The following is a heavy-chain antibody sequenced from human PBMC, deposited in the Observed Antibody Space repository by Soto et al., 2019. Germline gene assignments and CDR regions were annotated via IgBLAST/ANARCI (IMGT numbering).Heavy chain of an antibody. CDR1: RFTFSDHY. Sequence: GGSLRLSCAASRFTFSDHYMSWIRQAPGKGLEWVSFIGSRTSDIYYADSVKGRFTISRDNAKNSLYLDLTRLRAEDTAVYFCVRDYYDTSGYPNTFDMWGQGTMVTVSS. J-gene: IGHJ3*02. V-gene: IGHV3-11*06. CDR3: VRDYYDTSGYPNTFDM. CDR2: IGSRTSDI. D-gene: IGHD3-22*01.